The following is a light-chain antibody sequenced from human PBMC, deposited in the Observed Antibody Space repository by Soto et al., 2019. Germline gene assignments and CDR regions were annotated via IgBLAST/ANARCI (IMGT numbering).Light chain of an antibody. V-gene: IGLV1-47*01. CDR2: RNN. CDR1: SSNIGSNY. J-gene: IGLJ2*01. Sequence: QSVLTQPPSASGTPGQRVTISCSGSSSNIGSNYVYWYQQLPGTAPKLLIYRNNQRPSGVPDRFSGSKSGTSASLAISGLRSEDEADYYCAAWDDSLSGFVAFGGGTKVTVL. CDR3: AAWDDSLSGFVA.